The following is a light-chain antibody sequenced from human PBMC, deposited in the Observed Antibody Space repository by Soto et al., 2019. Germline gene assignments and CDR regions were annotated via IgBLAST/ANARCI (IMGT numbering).Light chain of an antibody. V-gene: IGLV1-44*01. CDR2: SNN. Sequence: QAVVTQPPSASGTPGQRVTSSCSGSSSNIGSNTVNWYQQLPGTAPKLLIYSNNQRPSGVPDRFSGSKSGTSASLAISGLQSEDEADYYCAAWDDSLNGPGFGGGTKLTVL. CDR1: SSNIGSNT. CDR3: AAWDDSLNGPG. J-gene: IGLJ2*01.